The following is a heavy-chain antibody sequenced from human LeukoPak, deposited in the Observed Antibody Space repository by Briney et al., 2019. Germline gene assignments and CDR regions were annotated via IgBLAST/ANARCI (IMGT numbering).Heavy chain of an antibody. J-gene: IGHJ4*02. CDR3: ARGLSSFYAFLDY. V-gene: IGHV4-61*02. D-gene: IGHD3-16*01. CDR2: IYTSGNT. CDR1: GDSISSGRYY. Sequence: PSQTLSLTCTVSGDSISSGRYYWTWIRQPAGKGLEWIGRIYTSGNTDYNPSLKSRVTISLDTSKSQFSMKLKSVTAADTAVSYCARGLSSFYAFLDYWGQGSLVTVSS.